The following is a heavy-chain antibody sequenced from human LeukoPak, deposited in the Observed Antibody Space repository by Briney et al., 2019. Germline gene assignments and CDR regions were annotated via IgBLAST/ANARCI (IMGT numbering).Heavy chain of an antibody. Sequence: GGSLRLSCAASGFTFSNYAMSWVRQAPGKGLEWVANIKQDGSEKYYVDSVKGRFTISRDNAKNSLYLQMNSLRAEDTAVYYCARQLPKNWFDPWGQGTLVTVSS. CDR1: GFTFSNYA. CDR3: ARQLPKNWFDP. D-gene: IGHD2-2*01. V-gene: IGHV3-7*01. J-gene: IGHJ5*02. CDR2: IKQDGSEK.